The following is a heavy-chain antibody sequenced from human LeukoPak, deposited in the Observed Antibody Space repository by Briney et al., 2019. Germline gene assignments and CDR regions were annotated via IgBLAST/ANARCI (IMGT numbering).Heavy chain of an antibody. CDR3: ARTNGDYVLDY. Sequence: GGSLRLSCSASGFTFSTYWMSWVRQAPGKGLEWVANMKRDGSEIYYVDSVRGRFTISRDNARNSLYLQMNSLRAEDTAVYYCARTNGDYVLDYWGQGTLVTVSS. J-gene: IGHJ4*02. V-gene: IGHV3-7*01. CDR1: GFTFSTYW. CDR2: MKRDGSEI. D-gene: IGHD4-17*01.